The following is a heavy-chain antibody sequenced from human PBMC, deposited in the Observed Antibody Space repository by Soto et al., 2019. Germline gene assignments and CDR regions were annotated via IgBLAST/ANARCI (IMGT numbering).Heavy chain of an antibody. Sequence: SETLSLTCTVSGGSISSGGYYWSWIRQHPGKGLEWIGCIYATGTTDYNPSLKSRVMMSVDTSKKQFSLKLRSVTAADTAVYYCVRDGTKTLRDWFDPWGQGISVTVSS. J-gene: IGHJ5*02. CDR3: VRDGTKTLRDWFDP. V-gene: IGHV4-31*03. CDR2: IYATGTT. CDR1: GGSISSGGYY. D-gene: IGHD1-1*01.